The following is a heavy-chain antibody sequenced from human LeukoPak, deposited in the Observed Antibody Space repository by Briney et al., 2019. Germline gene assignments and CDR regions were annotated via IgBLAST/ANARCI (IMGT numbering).Heavy chain of an antibody. V-gene: IGHV4-34*01. CDR1: GGSFSGYY. J-gene: IGHJ4*02. CDR2: INNSGST. Sequence: PSETLSRTCAGYGGSFSGYYWSWIRQPPGNGLEWIGEINNSGSTNSNPSLKSRATISVDTSKTQFSLKLRSVTAADTAVFYCGRGQELTFGIDYWGQGTLATVST. CDR3: GRGQELTFGIDY. D-gene: IGHD3-10*01.